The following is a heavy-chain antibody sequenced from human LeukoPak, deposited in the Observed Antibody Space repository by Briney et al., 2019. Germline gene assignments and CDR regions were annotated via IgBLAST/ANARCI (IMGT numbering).Heavy chain of an antibody. Sequence: ASVKVSCKASGYTFSTYYMHWVRQAPGQGLEWMGIINPSGGTTSYAQKFQGRLTMTRDTSTSTVFMELSSLRSEDTAVYYCAGGPPGRVSDSRKRGLFDPWGQGTLVTVSS. CDR2: INPSGGTT. V-gene: IGHV1-46*01. CDR3: AGGPPGRVSDSRKRGLFDP. J-gene: IGHJ5*02. CDR1: GYTFSTYY. D-gene: IGHD6-13*01.